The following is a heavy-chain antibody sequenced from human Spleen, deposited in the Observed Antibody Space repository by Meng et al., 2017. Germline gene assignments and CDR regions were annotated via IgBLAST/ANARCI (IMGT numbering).Heavy chain of an antibody. CDR3: ARDEDISAAGKLFGDY. Sequence: ASVKVSCKPSGYNFPDYYIHWVRRAPGQGLEWMGRINPKSGDTHYAQKFQARVTMTGDTFISTAYMGLSGLRSDDTAMYYCARDEDISAAGKLFGDYWGQGTLVTVSS. V-gene: IGHV1-2*06. CDR1: GYNFPDYY. D-gene: IGHD6-25*01. J-gene: IGHJ4*02. CDR2: INPKSGDT.